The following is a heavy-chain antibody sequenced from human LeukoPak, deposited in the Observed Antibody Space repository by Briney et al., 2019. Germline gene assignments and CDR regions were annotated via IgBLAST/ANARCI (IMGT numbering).Heavy chain of an antibody. J-gene: IGHJ4*02. CDR1: GFTFTSVG. V-gene: IGHV3-48*02. D-gene: IGHD6-13*01. Sequence: GGSLRLSCAASGFTFTSVGMNCVRQAPGKGLEWVSYISSSGSTTYYADSVKGRFTISRDNAKNSLYLQMNSLRDEDTALYYCARRTPIVVAGIFDYWGQGTLVTVSS. CDR2: ISSSGSTT. CDR3: ARRTPIVVAGIFDY.